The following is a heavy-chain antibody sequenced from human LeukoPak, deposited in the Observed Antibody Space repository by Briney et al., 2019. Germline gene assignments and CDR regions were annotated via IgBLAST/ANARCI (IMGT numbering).Heavy chain of an antibody. CDR1: GFTVSSNY. D-gene: IGHD3-3*01. Sequence: PGGSLSLSCAASGFTVSSNYMSWVRQAPGKGLEWVANIKQDGSEKYYVDSVKGRFTISRDNAKNSLYLQMNSLRAEDTAVYYCARGSSYYDFWSGSMFDPWGQGTLVTVSS. J-gene: IGHJ5*02. CDR2: IKQDGSEK. V-gene: IGHV3-7*03. CDR3: ARGSSYYDFWSGSMFDP.